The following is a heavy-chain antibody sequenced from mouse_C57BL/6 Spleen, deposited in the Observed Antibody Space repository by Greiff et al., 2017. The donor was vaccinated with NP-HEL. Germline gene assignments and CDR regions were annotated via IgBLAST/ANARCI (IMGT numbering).Heavy chain of an antibody. V-gene: IGHV1-64*01. J-gene: IGHJ2*01. CDR2: IHPNSGST. CDR3: ARYSNYFDY. Sequence: VQGVESGAELVKPGASVKLSCKASGYTFTSYWMHWVKQRPGQGLEWIGMIHPNSGSTNYNEKFKSKATLTVDKSSSTAYMQLSSLTSEDSAVYYCARYSNYFDYWGQGTTLTVSS. CDR1: GYTFTSYW.